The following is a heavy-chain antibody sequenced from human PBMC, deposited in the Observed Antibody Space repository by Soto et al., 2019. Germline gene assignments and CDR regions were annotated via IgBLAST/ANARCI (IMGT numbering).Heavy chain of an antibody. J-gene: IGHJ5*02. Sequence: SETLSLTCTVSGGSISSYYWSWIRQPPGKGLEWIGYIYYSGSTNYNPSLKSRVTISVDTSKNQFSLKLSSVTAADTAVYYCARGSRSRFDPWGQGTLVTVSS. CDR1: GGSISSYY. CDR2: IYYSGST. CDR3: ARGSRSRFDP. V-gene: IGHV4-59*01.